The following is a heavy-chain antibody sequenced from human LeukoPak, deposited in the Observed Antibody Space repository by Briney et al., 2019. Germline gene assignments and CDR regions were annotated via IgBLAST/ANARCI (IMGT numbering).Heavy chain of an antibody. J-gene: IGHJ5*02. V-gene: IGHV3-30*04. CDR1: GFTFSSYA. CDR3: AKDRIHYGSPRVFWFDP. Sequence: GGSLRLSCAASGFTFSSYAMHWVSQAPGKGLEWVAVISYDGSNKYYADSVKGRFTISRDNSKNTLCLQMNSLRAEDTAVYYCAKDRIHYGSPRVFWFDPWGQGTLVTVSS. D-gene: IGHD4-17*01. CDR2: ISYDGSNK.